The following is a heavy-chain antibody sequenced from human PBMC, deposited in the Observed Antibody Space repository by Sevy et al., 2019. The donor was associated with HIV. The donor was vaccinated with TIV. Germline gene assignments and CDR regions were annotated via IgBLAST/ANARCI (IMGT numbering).Heavy chain of an antibody. CDR3: ARDVAVAAPGWFDP. CDR2: IYTSEPT. J-gene: IGHJ5*02. Sequence: SETLSLTCTVSGGSISSGSYYWSWIRQPAGKGLEWIGRIYTSEPTNYNPSLKSRVTMSVDTSKNQFSLKLSSVTAADTAVYYCARDVAVAAPGWFDPWGQGTLVIVSS. D-gene: IGHD6-19*01. V-gene: IGHV4-61*02. CDR1: GGSISSGSYY.